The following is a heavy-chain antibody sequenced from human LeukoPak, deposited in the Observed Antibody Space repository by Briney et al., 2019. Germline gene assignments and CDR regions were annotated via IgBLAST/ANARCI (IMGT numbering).Heavy chain of an antibody. CDR3: ARDLFRGATWDYYFDY. D-gene: IGHD1-26*01. Sequence: PGGSLSLSCAASGFTFSSYAMHWVRQAPGKGLEWVAVISYDGSNKYYADSVKGRFTISGDNSKNTLYLQMNSLRAEDTAVYYCARDLFRGATWDYYFDYWGQGTLVTVSS. V-gene: IGHV3-30-3*01. CDR1: GFTFSSYA. J-gene: IGHJ4*02. CDR2: ISYDGSNK.